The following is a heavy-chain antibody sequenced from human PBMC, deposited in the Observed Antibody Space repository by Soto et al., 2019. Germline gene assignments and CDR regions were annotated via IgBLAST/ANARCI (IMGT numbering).Heavy chain of an antibody. CDR1: GFTFSRSA. CDR3: ASDIRSSSGGGNDGWFDP. V-gene: IGHV3-23*01. Sequence: GGSLRLSCAASGFTFSRSAMGWVRQAPGKGLEWVSSISGSGRDTYYPHAVRGRFTVSRDNSKSTLYLQMNSLSAEDTDLSYCASDIRSSSGGGNDGWFDPWGPGTRVTVSS. D-gene: IGHD3-16*01. J-gene: IGHJ5*02. CDR2: ISGSGRDT.